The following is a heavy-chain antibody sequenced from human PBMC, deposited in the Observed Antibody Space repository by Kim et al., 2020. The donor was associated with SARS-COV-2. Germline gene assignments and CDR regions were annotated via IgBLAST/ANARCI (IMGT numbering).Heavy chain of an antibody. CDR1: GYTFTGYY. V-gene: IGHV1-2*06. CDR2: INPNSGGP. J-gene: IGHJ3*02. D-gene: IGHD1-1*01. CDR3: ARDRYNWNAMKSAFDI. Sequence: ASVKVSCKASGYTFTGYYMHWVRQAPGQGLEWMGRINPNSGGPNYAQKFQGRVTMTRDTSISTAYMELSRLRSDDTAVYYCARDRYNWNAMKSAFDIWGQGTMVTVTS.